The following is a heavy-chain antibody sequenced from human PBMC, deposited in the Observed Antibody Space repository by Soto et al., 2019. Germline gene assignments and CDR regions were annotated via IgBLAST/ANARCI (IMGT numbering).Heavy chain of an antibody. J-gene: IGHJ4*02. CDR2: IWYDGSNK. V-gene: IGHV3-33*08. CDR3: ARGSPGITMVRGPLGS. CDR1: GFTFSSYS. D-gene: IGHD3-10*01. Sequence: VQLVESGGGLVQPGGSLRLSCAASGFTFSSYSMHWVRQAPGKGLEWVAVIWYDGSNKYYADSVKGRFTISRDNSKNTLYLQMNSLRAEDTAVYYCARGSPGITMVRGPLGSWGQGTLVTVSS.